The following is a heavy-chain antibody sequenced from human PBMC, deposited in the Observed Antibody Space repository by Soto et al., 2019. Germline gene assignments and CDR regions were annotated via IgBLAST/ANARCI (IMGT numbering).Heavy chain of an antibody. D-gene: IGHD5-12*01. Sequence: QVQLQQWGAGLLKPSETLSLNCAVTGGSLSGYYWSWIRQPPGKGLEWIGEVKDGGHTNYSPSLRGPVTISSDTPNNQFSLRLNSVTAADTGVYYCARGQEGVVATHWDQGSLVTVSS. CDR3: ARGQEGVVATH. CDR2: VKDGGHT. J-gene: IGHJ4*02. CDR1: GGSLSGYY. V-gene: IGHV4-34*01.